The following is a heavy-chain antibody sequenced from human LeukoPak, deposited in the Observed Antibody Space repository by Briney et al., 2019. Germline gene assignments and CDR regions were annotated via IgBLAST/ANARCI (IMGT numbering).Heavy chain of an antibody. D-gene: IGHD1-26*01. CDR3: ARDWDPEHYGMDV. CDR2: ISYDGSNK. J-gene: IGHJ6*02. CDR1: GFTFSSYA. V-gene: IGHV3-30-3*01. Sequence: GGSLRLSCAASGFTFSSYAMHWVRQAPGKGLEWVAVISYDGSNKYYADSVKGRFTISRDNSKNTLYLQMNSPRAEDTAVYYCARDWDPEHYGMDVWGQGTTVTVSS.